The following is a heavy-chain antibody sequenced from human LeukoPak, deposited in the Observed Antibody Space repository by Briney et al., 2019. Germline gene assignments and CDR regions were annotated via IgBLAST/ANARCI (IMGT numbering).Heavy chain of an antibody. CDR1: GGSISSGDYY. J-gene: IGHJ4*02. Sequence: SQTLSLTCTVSGGSISSGDYYWSWIRQPPGKGLEWIGYIYYSGSTYYNPSLKRRVTISVDTSKNQFSLKLSSVTAADTAVYYCASGSVDFCSSTSCPVYYFDYWGQGTLVTVSS. CDR3: ASGSVDFCSSTSCPVYYFDY. CDR2: IYYSGST. V-gene: IGHV4-30-4*01. D-gene: IGHD2-2*01.